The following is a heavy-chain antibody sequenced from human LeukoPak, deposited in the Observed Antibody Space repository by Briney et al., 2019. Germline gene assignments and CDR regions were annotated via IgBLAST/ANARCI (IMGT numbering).Heavy chain of an antibody. CDR3: ARGVPAATLDY. J-gene: IGHJ4*02. D-gene: IGHD2-15*01. CDR1: GYSITSGYY. V-gene: IGHV4-38-2*01. CDR2: IYHSGTS. Sequence: SETLSLTCAVSGYSITSGYYWGWIRQPPGKGLEWIGSIYHSGTSYYNPSLKSRVTISVDTSKNQFSLKLSSVTAADTAVYYCARGVPAATLDYWGQGTLVTVSS.